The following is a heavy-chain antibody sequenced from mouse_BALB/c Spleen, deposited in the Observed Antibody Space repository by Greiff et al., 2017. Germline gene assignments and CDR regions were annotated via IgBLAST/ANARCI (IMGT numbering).Heavy chain of an antibody. CDR1: GFSLTDYG. CDR3: AKHKGYYGSSYYFDY. V-gene: IGHV2-6-5*01. J-gene: IGHJ2*01. Sequence: VKLMKSGPGLVAPSQSLSITCTVSGFSLTDYGVSWIRQPPGKGLEWLGVIWGGGSTYYNSALKSRLSISKDNSKSQVFLKMNSLQTDDTAMYYCAKHKGYYGSSYYFDYWGQGTTLTVSS. CDR2: IWGGGST. D-gene: IGHD1-1*01.